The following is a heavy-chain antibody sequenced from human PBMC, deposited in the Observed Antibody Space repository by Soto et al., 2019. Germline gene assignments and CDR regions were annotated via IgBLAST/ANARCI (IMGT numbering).Heavy chain of an antibody. J-gene: IGHJ4*03. CDR2: ISGGGGPT. CDR3: AKVSGFLDSCLI. CDR1: GFTFSTYA. Sequence: EVQLLESGGGLVQPGWSLRLSCTASGFTFSTYAMTWVRQAPGKGLEWVSAISGGGGPTYYADSVKGRFTISRDHSKNTLYLQMNSLRADDTGVYYCAKVSGFLDSCLIWGQGTLVTVSS. D-gene: IGHD2-21*01. V-gene: IGHV3-23*01.